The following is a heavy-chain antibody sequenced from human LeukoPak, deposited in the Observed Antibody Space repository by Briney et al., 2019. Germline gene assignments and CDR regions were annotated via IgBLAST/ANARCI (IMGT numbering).Heavy chain of an antibody. CDR2: IYSGGNT. V-gene: IGHV3-53*01. CDR1: GFTVSSSY. Sequence: GGSLRLSCAASGFTVSSSYMSWVRQAPGKGLEYVSAIYSGGNTYYAGSVKGRFTISRDNSKNTVYLQMNSLRAEDTAVYYCARLIAATGRLYFDYWGQGTLVTVSS. D-gene: IGHD6-13*01. J-gene: IGHJ4*02. CDR3: ARLIAATGRLYFDY.